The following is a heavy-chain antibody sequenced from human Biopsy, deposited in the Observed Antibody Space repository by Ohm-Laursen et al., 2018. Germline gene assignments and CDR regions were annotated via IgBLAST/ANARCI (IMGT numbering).Heavy chain of an antibody. J-gene: IGHJ4*02. D-gene: IGHD3-16*01. CDR2: IHSDGTTP. CDR3: ASSNPSRVAGGVAVLDH. Sequence: SLRLSCAASGFTFSKTWMHWARQAPGTGLMWVARIHSDGTTPTYADSVKGRFSISRDNAKNTVYLQMNSLGIEDRAVYYCASSNPSRVAGGVAVLDHWGQGALVTVSP. V-gene: IGHV3-74*01. CDR1: GFTFSKTW.